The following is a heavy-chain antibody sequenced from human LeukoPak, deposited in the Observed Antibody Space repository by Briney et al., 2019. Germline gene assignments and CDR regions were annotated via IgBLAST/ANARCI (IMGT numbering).Heavy chain of an antibody. CDR3: ARDVRAYDAFDY. D-gene: IGHD3-22*01. CDR2: ISSSSTPI. J-gene: IGHJ4*02. CDR1: GFNLSSYS. Sequence: GGSLRLSCAASGFNLSSYSMNWVRQAPGKGLEWVSYISSSSTPIYYEDSVKGRFTISRDNAKNSLYLQMNSLRAEDTAVYYCARDVRAYDAFDYWGQGTLVTVSS. V-gene: IGHV3-48*04.